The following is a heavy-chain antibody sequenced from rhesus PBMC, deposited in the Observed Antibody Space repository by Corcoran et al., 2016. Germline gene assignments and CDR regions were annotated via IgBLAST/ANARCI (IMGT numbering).Heavy chain of an antibody. Sequence: EVQLVETGGGLVQPGGSLKLSCAASGFTFSSFGMSWVRQAPGKGLEGVSAINRGGGRIYYADSGKGLCTITRDNSKNTLSLQMNSLRAEDTAVYYCAKGYYDSGYSSFDYWGQGVLVTVSS. J-gene: IGHJ4*01. CDR2: INRGGGRI. CDR3: AKGYYDSGYSSFDY. D-gene: IGHD3-28*01. V-gene: IGHV3S5*01. CDR1: GFTFSSFG.